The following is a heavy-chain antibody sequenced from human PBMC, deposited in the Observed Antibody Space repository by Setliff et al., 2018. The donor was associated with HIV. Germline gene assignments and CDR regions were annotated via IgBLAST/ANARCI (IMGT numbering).Heavy chain of an antibody. V-gene: IGHV6-1*01. D-gene: IGHD6-19*01. CDR2: TYYRSKWYF. Sequence: PSETLSLTCAISGDSASSNNAAWNWIRQSPLRGLEWLGRTYYRSKWYFDYAVSVKSRIIINPDTSKNQFSLHLNSVTPEDTAVYYCARGSYGSVLLWGQGTLVTVSS. CDR1: GDSASSNNAA. J-gene: IGHJ4*02. CDR3: ARGSYGSVLL.